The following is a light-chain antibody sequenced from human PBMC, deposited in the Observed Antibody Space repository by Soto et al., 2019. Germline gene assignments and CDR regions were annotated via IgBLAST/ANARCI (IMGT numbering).Light chain of an antibody. J-gene: IGKJ5*01. V-gene: IGKV3-20*01. Sequence: EIVLTQSPGTLSLSPGERATLSCRASQSVSNNYLAWYQQKPGQAPRLLIYGASSRATGIPDRFSGSGSGTDFTLSISRLEPEDFAVYYCQQYDSSPITFGQGTRRRL. CDR3: QQYDSSPIT. CDR2: GAS. CDR1: QSVSNNY.